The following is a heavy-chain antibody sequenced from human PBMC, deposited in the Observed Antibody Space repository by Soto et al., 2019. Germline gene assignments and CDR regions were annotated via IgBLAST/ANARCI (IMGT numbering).Heavy chain of an antibody. J-gene: IGHJ4*02. CDR1: GFSLSTSGMR. CDR3: ARMFHCSGGTCPFDY. V-gene: IGHV2-70*04. D-gene: IGHD2-15*01. CDR2: IDWDHDK. Sequence: SGPTLVNPTQTLTLTCTFSGFSLSTSGMRVSWIRQPPGKALEWLARIDWDHDKFYKTSLKTRLTNSKDSSKNQVGLTMTNMDPVDTATYYCARMFHCSGGTCPFDYWGQGALVTVSS.